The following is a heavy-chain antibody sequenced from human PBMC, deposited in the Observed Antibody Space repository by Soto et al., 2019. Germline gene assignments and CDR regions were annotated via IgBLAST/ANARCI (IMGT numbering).Heavy chain of an antibody. D-gene: IGHD3-22*01. CDR3: ARVQYYQDSSGYLSYFDY. CDR1: RFTFSNYA. V-gene: IGHV3-49*04. CDR2: IRSKAYGETL. J-gene: IGHJ4*02. Sequence: PGGSLRLSCAASRFTFSNYAMHWVRQAPGQGLEWLSFIRSKAYGETLDYAASVKGRFTISRDDSKSIAYLQMNSLKIEDTAVYYCARVQYYQDSSGYLSYFDYWGQGTLVTVSS.